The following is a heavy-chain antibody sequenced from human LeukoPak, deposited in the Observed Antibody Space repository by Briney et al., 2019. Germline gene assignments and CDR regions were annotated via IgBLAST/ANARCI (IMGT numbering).Heavy chain of an antibody. CDR1: GYTFTSYD. CDR2: MNPNSGNT. D-gene: IGHD5-12*01. J-gene: IGHJ4*02. CDR3: ARGGYSGYDYDY. Sequence: ASVKVSCKASGYTFTSYDINGVRQATGQGREWMGWMNPNSGNTGYAQKFQGRVTMTRNTSISTAYMELSSLRSEGTAVYYCARGGYSGYDYDYWGQGTLVSVFS. V-gene: IGHV1-8*01.